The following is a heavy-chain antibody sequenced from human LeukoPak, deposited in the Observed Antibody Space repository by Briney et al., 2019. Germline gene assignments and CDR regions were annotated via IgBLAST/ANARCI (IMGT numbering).Heavy chain of an antibody. D-gene: IGHD3-22*01. Sequence: GGSLRLSCAAPGFTFSSYAMHWVRQAPGKGLEWVAVISYDGSNKYYADSVKGRFTISRDNSKNTLYLQMNSLRAEDTAVYYCARGGLWYYYDSSGLYWGQGTLVTVSS. V-gene: IGHV3-30-3*01. CDR1: GFTFSSYA. CDR2: ISYDGSNK. CDR3: ARGGLWYYYDSSGLY. J-gene: IGHJ4*02.